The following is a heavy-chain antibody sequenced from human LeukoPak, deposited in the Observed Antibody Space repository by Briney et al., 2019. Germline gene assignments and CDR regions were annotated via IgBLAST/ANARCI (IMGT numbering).Heavy chain of an antibody. CDR3: GRVAVAGTGSVQH. J-gene: IGHJ1*01. Sequence: GGSLRLSCAASGFTFSSYGMHWVRQAPGKGLEWVAFIRYDGSNKYHADSVKGRFTISRDNSKNTLYLQMNSLRAEDTAVYYCGRVAVAGTGSVQHWGQGTLVTVSS. D-gene: IGHD6-19*01. CDR1: GFTFSSYG. V-gene: IGHV3-30*02. CDR2: IRYDGSNK.